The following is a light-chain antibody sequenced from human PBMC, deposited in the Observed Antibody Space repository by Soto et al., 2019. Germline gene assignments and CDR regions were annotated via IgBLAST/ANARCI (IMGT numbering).Light chain of an antibody. J-gene: IGKJ1*01. CDR3: QQYGSSPRT. CDR2: GTS. Sequence: EMVMTQSPPTLPVSPWERSTLSFMASQSVSSNLACYQQKPGQAPRLLIYGTSKRAADIPDRFSGSGSGTDFTVTISRLEAEDSAVYYCQQYGSSPRTFGQGTKVDIK. V-gene: IGKV3-20*01. CDR1: QSVSSN.